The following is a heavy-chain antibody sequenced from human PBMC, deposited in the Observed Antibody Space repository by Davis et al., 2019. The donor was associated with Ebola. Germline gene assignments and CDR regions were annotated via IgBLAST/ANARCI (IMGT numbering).Heavy chain of an antibody. D-gene: IGHD2-15*01. CDR3: ANFYCSGGSCYSGWFDP. V-gene: IGHV1-18*04. Sequence: ASVKVSCKTSGDTFSTYYIHWVRQAPGQGLEWMGWVSAYSGDTKYAQKFQGRVTMTTDTSTITAYMELRNLRSDDTAVYYCANFYCSGGSCYSGWFDPWGQGTLVTVSS. CDR2: VSAYSGDT. J-gene: IGHJ5*02. CDR1: GDTFSTYY.